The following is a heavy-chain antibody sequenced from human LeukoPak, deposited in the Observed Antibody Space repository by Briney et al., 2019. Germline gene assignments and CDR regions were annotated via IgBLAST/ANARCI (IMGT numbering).Heavy chain of an antibody. CDR3: ARDYCSSTSCYYFDY. D-gene: IGHD2-2*01. Sequence: ASVKVSCKASGYTFTSYDINWVRQATGQGLEWMGWINPNSGGTNYAQKFQGRVTMTRDTSISTAYMELSRLRSDDTAVYYCARDYCSSTSCYYFDYWGQGTLVTVSS. V-gene: IGHV1-2*02. CDR1: GYTFTSYD. J-gene: IGHJ4*02. CDR2: INPNSGGT.